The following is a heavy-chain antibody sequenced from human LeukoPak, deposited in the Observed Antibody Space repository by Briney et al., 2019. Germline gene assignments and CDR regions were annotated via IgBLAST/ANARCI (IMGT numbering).Heavy chain of an antibody. J-gene: IGHJ1*01. D-gene: IGHD3-22*01. CDR2: INPNSGGT. CDR3: ASCPMYYYDSSGPKSEYFQH. Sequence: GASVKVSCKASGYTFTGYYMHWVRQAPGQGLEWMGWINPNSGGTNYAQKFQGRVTMTRDTSISTAYMELSRLRSDDTAVYYCASCPMYYYDSSGPKSEYFQHWGQGTLVTVSS. CDR1: GYTFTGYY. V-gene: IGHV1-2*02.